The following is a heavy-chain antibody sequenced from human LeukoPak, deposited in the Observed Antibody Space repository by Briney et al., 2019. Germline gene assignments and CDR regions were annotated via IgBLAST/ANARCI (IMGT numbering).Heavy chain of an antibody. V-gene: IGHV3-30-3*01. CDR2: ISYDGGNK. CDR3: ARRVPAALFDY. Sequence: GGSLRLSCAASGFTLSSYAMHWVRQAPGKGLEWVAVISYDGGNKYYADSVKGRFTISRDNSKNTLYLQMNSLRAEDTAVYYCARRVPAALFDYWGQGTLVTVSS. D-gene: IGHD2-2*01. J-gene: IGHJ4*02. CDR1: GFTLSSYA.